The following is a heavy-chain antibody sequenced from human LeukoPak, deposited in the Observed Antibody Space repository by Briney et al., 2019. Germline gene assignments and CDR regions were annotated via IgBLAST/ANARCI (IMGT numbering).Heavy chain of an antibody. J-gene: IGHJ4*02. D-gene: IGHD2-2*01. V-gene: IGHV1-69*13. CDR2: IIPIFGTA. CDR1: GGTFSSYA. CDR3: ARGLPGDGPAAIFDY. Sequence: SVKVSCKASGGTFSSYAISWVRQAPGQGLEWMGGIIPIFGTANYAQKFQGRVTITADESTSTAYMELSSLRSEDTAVYYCARGLPGDGPAAIFDYWGQGTLVTVSS.